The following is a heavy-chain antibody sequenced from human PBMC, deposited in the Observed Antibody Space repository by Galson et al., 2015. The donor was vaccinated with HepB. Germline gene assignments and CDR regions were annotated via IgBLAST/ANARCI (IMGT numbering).Heavy chain of an antibody. V-gene: IGHV3-23*01. J-gene: IGHJ5*02. CDR1: GFTFSSYA. Sequence: SLRLSCAASGFTFSSYAMSWVRQAPGKGLEWVSAISGSGGSTYYADSVKGRFTISRDNSKNTLYLQMNSLRAEDTAVYYCANEADSIQLWFGWFDPWGQGTLVTVSS. CDR3: ANEADSIQLWFGWFDP. CDR2: ISGSGGST. D-gene: IGHD5-18*01.